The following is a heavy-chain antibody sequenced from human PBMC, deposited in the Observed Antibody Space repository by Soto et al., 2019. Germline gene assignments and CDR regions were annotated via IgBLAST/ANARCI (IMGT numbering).Heavy chain of an antibody. CDR1: GFTFSSYA. J-gene: IGHJ4*02. Sequence: QVQLVESGGGVVQPGRSLRLSCAASGFTFSSYAMHWVRQAPGKGLEWVAVISYDGSNKYYADSVKGRFTISRDKSKNTLYLQMNSLRAEDTAVYYCASAVDYWGQGTLVTVSS. V-gene: IGHV3-30-3*01. CDR2: ISYDGSNK. CDR3: ASAVDY.